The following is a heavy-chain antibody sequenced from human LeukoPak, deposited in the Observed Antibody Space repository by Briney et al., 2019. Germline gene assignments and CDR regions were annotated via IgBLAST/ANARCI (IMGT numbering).Heavy chain of an antibody. J-gene: IGHJ6*02. D-gene: IGHD5-12*01. V-gene: IGHV1-18*01. CDR1: GYTFTSYG. Sequence: ASVKVSCKASGYTFTSYGIRWVRQAPGQGLEWMGWISAYNGNTNYAQKLQGRVTMTTDTSTSTAYMELRSLRSDDTAVYYCARDIVATNYYYGMDVWGQGTTVTVSS. CDR3: ARDIVATNYYYGMDV. CDR2: ISAYNGNT.